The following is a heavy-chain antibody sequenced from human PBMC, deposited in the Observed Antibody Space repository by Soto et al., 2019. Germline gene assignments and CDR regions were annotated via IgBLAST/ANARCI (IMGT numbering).Heavy chain of an antibody. CDR2: IIPIFGTA. V-gene: IGHV1-69*13. CDR3: ARDRTTPGAFDI. D-gene: IGHD4-17*01. J-gene: IGHJ3*02. CDR1: GGTFSSYA. Sequence: SVKVSCKASGGTFSSYAISWVRQAPGQGLEWMGGIIPIFGTANYVQKFQGRVTITADESTSTAYMELSSLRSEDTAVYYCARDRTTPGAFDIWGQGTMVTASS.